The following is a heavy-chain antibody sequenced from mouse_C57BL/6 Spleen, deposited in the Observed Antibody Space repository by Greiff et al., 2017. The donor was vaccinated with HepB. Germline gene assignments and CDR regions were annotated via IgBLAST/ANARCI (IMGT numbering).Heavy chain of an antibody. CDR2: ISDGGSYT. D-gene: IGHD2-4*01. CDR1: GFTFSSYA. CDR3: VRVRLRGAMDY. Sequence: EVQVVESGGGLVKPGGSLKLSCAASGFTFSSYAMSWVRQTPEKRLEWVATISDGGSYTYYPDNVKGRFTISRDNAKNNLYLQMSHLKSEDTAMYYCVRVRLRGAMDYWGQGTSVTVSS. V-gene: IGHV5-4*01. J-gene: IGHJ4*01.